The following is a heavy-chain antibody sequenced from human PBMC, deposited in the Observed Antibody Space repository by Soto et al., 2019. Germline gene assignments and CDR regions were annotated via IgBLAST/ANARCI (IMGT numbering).Heavy chain of an antibody. J-gene: IGHJ6*02. V-gene: IGHV1-2*02. Sequence: APVKVSCKASGYTFTGYYMHWVRQAPGQGLEWMGWINPNSGGTNYAQKFQGRVTMTRDTSISTAYMELSRLRSDDTAVYYCARDMVRAVAAIIPYYYYGMDVWGQGTTVTVSS. CDR1: GYTFTGYY. CDR2: INPNSGGT. CDR3: ARDMVRAVAAIIPYYYYGMDV. D-gene: IGHD6-19*01.